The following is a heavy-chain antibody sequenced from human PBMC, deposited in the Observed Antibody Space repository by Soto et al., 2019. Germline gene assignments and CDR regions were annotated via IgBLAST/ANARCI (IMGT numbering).Heavy chain of an antibody. J-gene: IGHJ4*02. CDR2: IRSKPNSYAT. CDR1: GFTFSGSA. Sequence: GGSLRLSCAASGFTFSGSAMHWVRQASGKGLEWVGRIRSKPNSYATAYAASVKGRFTISRDDSKNTAYLQMNSLKTEDTAVYYCTRHMSGYEELGFAYWGQGTLVTVTS. CDR3: TRHMSGYEELGFAY. D-gene: IGHD5-12*01. V-gene: IGHV3-73*01.